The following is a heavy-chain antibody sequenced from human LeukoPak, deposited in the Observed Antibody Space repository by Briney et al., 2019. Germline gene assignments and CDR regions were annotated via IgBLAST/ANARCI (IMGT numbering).Heavy chain of an antibody. Sequence: ASVKVSCKASGGTFSSYAISWVRQAPGQGLEWMGRIIPIFGIANYAQKFQGRVTITVDKSTSTAYMELSSLRSEDTAVYYCASPNQWLAYYYYGMDVWGQGTTVTVSS. CDR1: GGTFSSYA. D-gene: IGHD6-19*01. CDR2: IIPIFGIA. CDR3: ASPNQWLAYYYYGMDV. V-gene: IGHV1-69*04. J-gene: IGHJ6*02.